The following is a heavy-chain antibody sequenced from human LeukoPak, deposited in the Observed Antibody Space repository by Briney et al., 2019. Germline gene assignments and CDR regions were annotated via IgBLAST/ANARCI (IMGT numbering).Heavy chain of an antibody. CDR3: ARVDEGATAYDY. D-gene: IGHD1-26*01. V-gene: IGHV1-18*01. CDR2: ISAYNGNT. J-gene: IGHJ4*02. Sequence: GASVKVSCKASGGTFSSYAISWVRQAPGQGLEWMGWISAYNGNTNYAQKLQGRVTMTTDTSTSTAYMELRSLRSDDTAVYYCARVDEGATAYDYWGQGTLVTVSS. CDR1: GGTFSSYA.